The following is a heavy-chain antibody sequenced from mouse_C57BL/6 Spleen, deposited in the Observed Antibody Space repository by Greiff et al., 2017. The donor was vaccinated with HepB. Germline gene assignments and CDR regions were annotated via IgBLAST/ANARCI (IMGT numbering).Heavy chain of an antibody. J-gene: IGHJ1*03. V-gene: IGHV3-1*01. Sequence: VQLQQSGPGMVKPSQSLSLTCTVTGYSITSGYDWHWIRHFPGNKLEWMGYISYSGSTNYNPSLKSRISITHDTSKNHFFLKLNSVTTEDTATYYCARFLYDYWYFDVWGTGTTVTVSS. CDR3: ARFLYDYWYFDV. D-gene: IGHD2-3*01. CDR1: GYSITSGYD. CDR2: ISYSGST.